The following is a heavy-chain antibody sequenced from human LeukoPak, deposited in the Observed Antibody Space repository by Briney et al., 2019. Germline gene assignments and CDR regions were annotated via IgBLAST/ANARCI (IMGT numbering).Heavy chain of an antibody. V-gene: IGHV1-2*02. J-gene: IGHJ4*02. CDR1: GYTFTGYY. CDR3: ATIKVAY. Sequence: SVKVSCKASGYTFTGYYVHWVRRAPGQGLEWMGWINPNSGGTWYAQKFQGRVSMTRDTSINTAYMELSRLTSDDTAVYYCATIKVAYWGQGALVTVSS. CDR2: INPNSGGT.